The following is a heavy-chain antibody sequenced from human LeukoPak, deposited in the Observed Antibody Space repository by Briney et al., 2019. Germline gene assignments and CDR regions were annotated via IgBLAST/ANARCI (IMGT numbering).Heavy chain of an antibody. V-gene: IGHV3-48*03. J-gene: IGHJ4*02. D-gene: IGHD3-22*01. Sequence: GGSLRLSCAASRFTFRNYEMNWVRQSPGKGLEWISYINSAGTSTFYADSVRGRFTISRDNAKNSLYLQMNSLRAEDTAVYYCATGKHYYDSSGYYFYYFDYWGQGTLVTVSS. CDR1: RFTFRNYE. CDR3: ATGKHYYDSSGYYFYYFDY. CDR2: INSAGTST.